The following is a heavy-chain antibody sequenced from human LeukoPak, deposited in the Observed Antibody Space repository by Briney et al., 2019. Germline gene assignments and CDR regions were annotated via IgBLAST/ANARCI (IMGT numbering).Heavy chain of an antibody. CDR1: GFTFSSYA. Sequence: SCAASGFTFSSYAISWVRQAPGQGLEWMGRIIPILGIANYAQKFQGRVTITADKSTSTAYMELSSLRSEDTAVYYCARAGHYYDSSGYFSLYFDYWGQGTLVAVSS. V-gene: IGHV1-69*04. CDR3: ARAGHYYDSSGYFSLYFDY. D-gene: IGHD3-22*01. CDR2: IIPILGIA. J-gene: IGHJ4*02.